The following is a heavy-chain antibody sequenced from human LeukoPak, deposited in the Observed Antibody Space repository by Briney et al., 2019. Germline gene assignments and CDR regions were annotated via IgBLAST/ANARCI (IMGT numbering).Heavy chain of an antibody. D-gene: IGHD3-9*01. CDR1: GGSFSGYY. J-gene: IGHJ4*02. Sequence: ASETLSLTCTVYGGSFSGYYWSWIRQPPGKGLEWIGEINHSGSTNYNPSLKSRVAISVDTSKNQFSLKLSSVTAADTAVYYCAALYYDILTGYYESDYWGQGTLVTVSS. V-gene: IGHV4-34*01. CDR3: AALYYDILTGYYESDY. CDR2: INHSGST.